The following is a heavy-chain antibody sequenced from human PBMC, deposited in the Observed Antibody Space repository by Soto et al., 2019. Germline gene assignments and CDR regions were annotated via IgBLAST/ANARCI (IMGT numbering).Heavy chain of an antibody. J-gene: IGHJ4*02. D-gene: IGHD2-15*01. CDR3: ARARGARYFDY. V-gene: IGHV4-30-4*01. Sequence: PSETLSLTCTVSGGSISSGDYYWCWIRQPPGKGLEWIGYIYYSGSTYYNPSLKSRVTISVDTSKNQFSLKLSSVTAADTAVYNCARARGARYFDYWGQGTLVTVSS. CDR1: GGSISSGDYY. CDR2: IYYSGST.